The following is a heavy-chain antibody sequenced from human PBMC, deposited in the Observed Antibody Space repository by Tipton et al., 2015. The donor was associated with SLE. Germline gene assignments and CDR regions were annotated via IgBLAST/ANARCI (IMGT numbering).Heavy chain of an antibody. V-gene: IGHV4-39*01. Sequence: TLSLTCTVSGGSISSSSYYWGWIRQPPGKGLEWIGSIYYSGSTYYNPSLKSRVTISVDTSKNQFSLKLSSVTAADTAVYYCARRYISGYYPSVDYWGQGTLVTVSS. CDR2: IYYSGST. CDR3: ARRYISGYYPSVDY. J-gene: IGHJ4*02. D-gene: IGHD3-22*01. CDR1: GGSISSSSYY.